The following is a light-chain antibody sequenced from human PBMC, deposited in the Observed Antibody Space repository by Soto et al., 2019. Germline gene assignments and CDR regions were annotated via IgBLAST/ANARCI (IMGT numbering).Light chain of an antibody. Sequence: QSALTQPPSVSGSPGQSVAISCTGTSSDVVSYNRVSWYQQPPGTAPKLMIYDVNNRPSGVPDRFSGSKSGNTASLTISGLQAEDEADYYCSSYTISSTYVFGTGTKVTV. CDR3: SSYTISSTYV. CDR1: SSDVVSYNR. CDR2: DVN. J-gene: IGLJ1*01. V-gene: IGLV2-18*02.